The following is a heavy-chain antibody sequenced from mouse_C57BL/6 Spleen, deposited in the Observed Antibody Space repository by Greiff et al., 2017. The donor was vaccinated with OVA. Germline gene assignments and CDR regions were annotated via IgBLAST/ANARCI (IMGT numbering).Heavy chain of an antibody. V-gene: IGHV14-2*01. CDR1: GFNIKDSY. CDR2: IDPEDGET. Sequence: VHVKQSGAELVKPGASVKLSCPASGFNIKDSYMHWVKQRTEQGLEWIGRIDPEDGETKYAPKFQGKATITADTSSNTAYLQLSSLTSEDTAVYYCARLYYSKAFDYWGQGTTLTVSS. D-gene: IGHD2-5*01. J-gene: IGHJ2*01. CDR3: ARLYYSKAFDY.